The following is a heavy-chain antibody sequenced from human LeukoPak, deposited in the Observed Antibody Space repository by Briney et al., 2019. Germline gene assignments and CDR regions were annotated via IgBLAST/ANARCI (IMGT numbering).Heavy chain of an antibody. J-gene: IGHJ4*02. D-gene: IGHD3-22*01. Sequence: ASVKVSCKVSGYTLTELSMHWVRQAPGKGLEWMGGFDPEDGETIYAQKFQGRVTMTEDTSTDTAYMELSSLRSEDTAVYYCATGFDSSGYYYLDYWGQGTLVTVSS. V-gene: IGHV1-24*01. CDR2: FDPEDGET. CDR3: ATGFDSSGYYYLDY. CDR1: GYTLTELS.